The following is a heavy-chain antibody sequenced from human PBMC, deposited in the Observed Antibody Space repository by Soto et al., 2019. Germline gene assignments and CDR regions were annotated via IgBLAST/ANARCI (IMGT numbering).Heavy chain of an antibody. Sequence: ASVKVSCKASGYTFTSYYMHWVRQAPGQGLEWMGIINPSGGSTSYAQKFQGRVTMTRDTSTSTVYMELSSLRSEDTAVYYCATTLSIFGVVSVDYYYYGMDVWGQGTTVTVSS. J-gene: IGHJ6*02. V-gene: IGHV1-46*01. CDR3: ATTLSIFGVVSVDYYYYGMDV. CDR2: INPSGGST. D-gene: IGHD3-3*01. CDR1: GYTFTSYY.